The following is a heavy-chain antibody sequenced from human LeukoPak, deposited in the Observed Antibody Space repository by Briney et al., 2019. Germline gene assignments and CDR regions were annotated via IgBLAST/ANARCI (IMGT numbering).Heavy chain of an antibody. D-gene: IGHD6-19*01. Sequence: GGSLRLSCAASGFIFTNYAMSWVRQAPGRGLEWVSGISASGGGTYYADSVKGRFTISRDNSLNTLCLQMNSLRAEDTAIYYCARGIYGSDYFDSWGQGTLVTVSS. J-gene: IGHJ4*02. V-gene: IGHV3-23*01. CDR3: ARGIYGSDYFDS. CDR1: GFIFTNYA. CDR2: ISASGGGT.